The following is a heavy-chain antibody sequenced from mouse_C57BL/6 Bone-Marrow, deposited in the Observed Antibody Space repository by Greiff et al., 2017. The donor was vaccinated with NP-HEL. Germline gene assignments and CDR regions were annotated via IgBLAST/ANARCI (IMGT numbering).Heavy chain of an antibody. CDR3: AGAYYYGSRRGVFDYAMDY. D-gene: IGHD1-1*01. Sequence: QVQLQQSGPELVKPGASVKISCKASGYSFTSYYIHWVKQRPGQGLEWIGWIYPGSGNTKYNEKFKGKATLTADTSSSTAYMQLSSLTSEDSAVYYCAGAYYYGSRRGVFDYAMDYWGQGTSVTVSS. V-gene: IGHV1-66*01. CDR1: GYSFTSYY. J-gene: IGHJ4*01. CDR2: IYPGSGNT.